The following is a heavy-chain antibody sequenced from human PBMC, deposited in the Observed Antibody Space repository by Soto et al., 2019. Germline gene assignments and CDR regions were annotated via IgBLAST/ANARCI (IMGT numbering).Heavy chain of an antibody. CDR1: GFTFSSYG. Sequence: PWGSLRLSCAASGFTFSSYGMHWVRQAPGKGLEWVAVIWYDGSNKYYADSVKGRFTISRDNSKNTLYLQMNSLRAEDTAVYYCAREPTVTPYYYYYYGMDVWGQGTTVTVSS. V-gene: IGHV3-33*01. CDR2: IWYDGSNK. D-gene: IGHD4-4*01. CDR3: AREPTVTPYYYYYYGMDV. J-gene: IGHJ6*02.